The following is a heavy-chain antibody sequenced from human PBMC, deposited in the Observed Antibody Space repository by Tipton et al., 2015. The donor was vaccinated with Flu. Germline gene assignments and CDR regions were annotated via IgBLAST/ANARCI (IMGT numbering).Heavy chain of an antibody. Sequence: SLRLSCTASGFTFSSYWMHWVRQAPGKGLVWVSRINSDGSITNYADSVKGRFTISRDNSKNTLFLQMNNLRTEDTAVYYCARDSYENSGYHGSLDLWGQGTLVTVSS. CDR2: INSDGSIT. CDR3: ARDSYENSGYHGSLDL. V-gene: IGHV3-74*01. D-gene: IGHD3-22*01. CDR1: GFTFSSYW. J-gene: IGHJ4*03.